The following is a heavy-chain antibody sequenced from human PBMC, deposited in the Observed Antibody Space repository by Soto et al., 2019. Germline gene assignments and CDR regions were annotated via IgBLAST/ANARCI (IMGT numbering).Heavy chain of an antibody. D-gene: IGHD3-10*01. CDR3: ARDRSGYGSGSYRYFHY. CDR2: IYHSGST. V-gene: IGHV4-4*02. CDR1: SGSISSSNW. J-gene: IGHJ4*02. Sequence: QVQLQESGPGLVKPSGTLSLTCAVSSGSISSSNWWSWVRQPPGKGLEWIGEIYHSGSTNYNPSLKSRVTISVAKSKNQFSLKLSSVTAADTAVYYCARDRSGYGSGSYRYFHYWGQGTLVTVSS.